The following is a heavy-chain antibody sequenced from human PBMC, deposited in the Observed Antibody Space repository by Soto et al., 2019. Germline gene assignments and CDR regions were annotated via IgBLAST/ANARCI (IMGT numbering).Heavy chain of an antibody. V-gene: IGHV1-18*01. J-gene: IGHJ4*02. D-gene: IGHD6-19*01. CDR2: ISLYSDGT. Sequence: QVQLVQSGGEVKRPGASVKVSCKTSGYTFSNYGITWVRQAPGQPLEWLGWISLYSDGTNYAQKFQGRVTITRDTSTSTVYMELSSLTSEDTAVYFCAKVTHRGPIAVAGPLGSWGQGTLVIVSS. CDR3: AKVTHRGPIAVAGPLGS. CDR1: GYTFSNYG.